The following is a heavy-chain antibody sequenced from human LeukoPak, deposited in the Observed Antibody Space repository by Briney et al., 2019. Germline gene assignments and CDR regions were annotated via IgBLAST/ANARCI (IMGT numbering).Heavy chain of an antibody. Sequence: GGSLRLSCAASGFTFSSYEMNWVRQAPGKGLEWVSYISSSGSTIYYADSVKGRFTISRDNAKNSLYLQMNSLRAEDTAVYFCARDPYTSSGDAFDIWGQGTMVTVSS. CDR1: GFTFSSYE. CDR2: ISSSGSTI. CDR3: ARDPYTSSGDAFDI. D-gene: IGHD6-13*01. V-gene: IGHV3-48*03. J-gene: IGHJ3*02.